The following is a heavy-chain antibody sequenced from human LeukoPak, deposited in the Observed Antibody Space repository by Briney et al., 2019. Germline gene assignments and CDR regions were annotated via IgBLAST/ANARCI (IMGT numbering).Heavy chain of an antibody. V-gene: IGHV1-2*06. J-gene: IGHJ4*02. Sequence: ASVTVSCKTSGYPFTGYYIHWMRQAPGQGPEWMGRVSPNSGDTNHTQKFQGRLTLTRDTSISTAYMELSGLTSDDTAVYYCARDGLYCGGHCYLDSWGQGTLVTVSS. D-gene: IGHD2-21*02. CDR2: VSPNSGDT. CDR1: GYPFTGYY. CDR3: ARDGLYCGGHCYLDS.